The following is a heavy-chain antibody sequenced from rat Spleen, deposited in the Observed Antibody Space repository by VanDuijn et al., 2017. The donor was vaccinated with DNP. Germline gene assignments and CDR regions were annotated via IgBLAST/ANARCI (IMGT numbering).Heavy chain of an antibody. CDR2: ISYDGSST. J-gene: IGHJ1*01. V-gene: IGHV5-7*01. CDR3: AGRPPPTRGPFDF. Sequence: EVQLVESGGGLVQPGRSLILSCTASGFTFSDHNMAWVRQAPKKGLEWVATISYDGSSTYYRDSVKGRFIISRNNAKSTLYLQMDSLRSDDTATYYCAGRPPPTRGPFDFWGPGTMVTVSS. D-gene: IGHD1-4*01. CDR1: GFTFSDHN.